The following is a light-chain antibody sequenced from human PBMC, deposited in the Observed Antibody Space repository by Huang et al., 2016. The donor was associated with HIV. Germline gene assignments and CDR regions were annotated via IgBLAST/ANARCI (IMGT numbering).Light chain of an antibody. CDR2: GAP. CDR1: QNIRTN. J-gene: IGKJ4*01. CDR3: QHYHDWPPLA. Sequence: EIVMTQSPATLSVYPGERATLSCRASQNIRTNVAWYKQKRGQPPMLLIYGAPTRAAGIPARFSGSGSGTEFTLILTSLQSEDFAVYYCQHYHDWPPLAFGGGTKVEIK. V-gene: IGKV3-15*01.